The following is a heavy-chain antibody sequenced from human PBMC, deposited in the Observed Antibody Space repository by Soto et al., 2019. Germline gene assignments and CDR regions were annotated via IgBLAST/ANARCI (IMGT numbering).Heavy chain of an antibody. CDR2: IDTSGHST. CDR1: GFVFTNFW. V-gene: IGHV3-74*01. J-gene: IGHJ4*02. CDR3: AKDSWYFDL. D-gene: IGHD6-13*01. Sequence: GGSLRLSCEASGFVFTNFWMHWVRHVPGKGLVWVARIDTSGHSTNYAESVKGRFSISRDNAKNTVSLQMNSLRVEDTGVYYCAKDSWYFDLWSQGSQVTVSS.